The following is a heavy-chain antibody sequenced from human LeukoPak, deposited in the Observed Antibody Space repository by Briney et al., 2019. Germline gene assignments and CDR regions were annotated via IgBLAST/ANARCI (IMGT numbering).Heavy chain of an antibody. CDR2: FSGGDGSI. CDR1: GFTFSSYA. Sequence: GGSLRLSCAASGFTFSSYAMSWVRQAPGKGLEWVSGFSGGDGSISYADSVKGRFTISRDNSKNTPYLQMNSLRAEDTAVYYCAKGKVVPATIYDYWGQGTLVTVSS. J-gene: IGHJ4*02. D-gene: IGHD2-2*02. V-gene: IGHV3-23*01. CDR3: AKGKVVPATIYDY.